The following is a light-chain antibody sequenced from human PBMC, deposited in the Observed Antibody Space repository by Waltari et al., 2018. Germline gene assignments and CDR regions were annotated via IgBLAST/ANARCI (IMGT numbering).Light chain of an antibody. CDR2: KNN. J-gene: IGLJ3*02. CDR1: RSNIGRNY. Sequence: QSVLTQPPSASGTPGQKVTIPCNGSRSNIGRNYVYWYQQFPGTAPKLLIFKNNQRPSGVPDRFSDSKSGTSASLAINGLRSEDEADYYCAAWDDSLSGLVLGGGTKVTVL. V-gene: IGLV1-47*01. CDR3: AAWDDSLSGLV.